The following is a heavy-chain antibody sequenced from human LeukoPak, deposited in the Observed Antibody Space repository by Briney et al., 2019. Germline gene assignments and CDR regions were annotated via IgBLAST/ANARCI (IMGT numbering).Heavy chain of an antibody. Sequence: SGPTLVNPTQTLTLTCTLSGFSLSSSGVGVGWIRQPPGKALEWLAPIYWDDDKRYSPSLRSRLTITKDTSKNQVVLTMTNMDPVDTATYYCAHSGDGHWFDPWGQGTLVTVSS. CDR2: IYWDDDK. CDR1: GFSLSSSGVG. J-gene: IGHJ5*02. CDR3: AHSGDGHWFDP. V-gene: IGHV2-5*02. D-gene: IGHD3-10*01.